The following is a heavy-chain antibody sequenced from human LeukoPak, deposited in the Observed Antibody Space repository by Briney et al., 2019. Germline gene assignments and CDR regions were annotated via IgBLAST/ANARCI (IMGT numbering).Heavy chain of an antibody. J-gene: IGHJ4*02. Sequence: PGGSLRLSCAASGFTFSSIAMTWVRQAPGKGLEWVSTIRSNGDTAYNADSVKGRFAISRDNSKNTLYLQMNSLRVDDTAIYYCAKGQEMDDGVFDSWGQGTLVTVSS. CDR3: AKGQEMDDGVFDS. V-gene: IGHV3-23*01. D-gene: IGHD1-1*01. CDR2: IRSNGDTA. CDR1: GFTFSSIA.